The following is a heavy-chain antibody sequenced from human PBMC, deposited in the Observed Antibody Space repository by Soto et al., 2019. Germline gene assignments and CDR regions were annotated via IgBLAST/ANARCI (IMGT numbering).Heavy chain of an antibody. CDR2: TYYRSKWYN. J-gene: IGHJ3*02. V-gene: IGHV6-1*01. CDR1: GDSVSSNSAA. Sequence: PSQTLSLTCAISGDSVSSNSAAWNWIRQSPSRGLEWLGRTYYRSKWYNDYAVSVKSRITINPDTSKNQFSLQLNSVTPEDTAVYYCARGLNARSTWVRLWLVFGAFDICGQRTMLTVSS. CDR3: ARGLNARSTWVRLWLVFGAFDI. D-gene: IGHD3-3*01.